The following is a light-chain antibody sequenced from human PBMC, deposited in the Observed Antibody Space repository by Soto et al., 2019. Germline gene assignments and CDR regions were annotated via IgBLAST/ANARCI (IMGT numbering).Light chain of an antibody. CDR2: GAS. CDR1: QSVTIN. J-gene: IGKJ1*01. Sequence: ETLMTQSPVTLSVSPGERVTLSCRASQSVTINLAWYHQKPGQAPRLLIYGASTRATGIPARFAGSGSGTEFTLSISSLQSEDFGIYYCQQYNNWPQTFGQGTQVEIK. CDR3: QQYNNWPQT. V-gene: IGKV3-15*01.